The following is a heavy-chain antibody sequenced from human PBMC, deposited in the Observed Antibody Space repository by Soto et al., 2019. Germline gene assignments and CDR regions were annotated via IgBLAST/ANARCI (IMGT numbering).Heavy chain of an antibody. Sequence: QVQLVESGGGVVQPGRSLRLSCAASGFTFSSYAMHWVRQAPGKGLEWVAVISYDGSNKYYAVCVKGRFTISRDNSKNALYLQMNSLRAEDTAVYYCARDPSDYGDYYFDYWGQGTLVTVSS. J-gene: IGHJ4*02. D-gene: IGHD4-17*01. CDR3: ARDPSDYGDYYFDY. CDR1: GFTFSSYA. CDR2: ISYDGSNK. V-gene: IGHV3-30-3*01.